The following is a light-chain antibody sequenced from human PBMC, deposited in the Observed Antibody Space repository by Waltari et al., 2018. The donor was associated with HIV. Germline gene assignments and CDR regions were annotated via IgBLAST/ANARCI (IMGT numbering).Light chain of an antibody. CDR2: GAS. CDR1: ETVSSGY. V-gene: IGKV3-20*01. Sequence: ATLSCRADETVSSGYLAWYQQKPSQAPRLLIYGASIRASGVPDRFIGSGSGTDFTLTISRLEPEDFAVYLCQQYGSSPLTFGGGTRVEI. CDR3: QQYGSSPLT. J-gene: IGKJ4*01.